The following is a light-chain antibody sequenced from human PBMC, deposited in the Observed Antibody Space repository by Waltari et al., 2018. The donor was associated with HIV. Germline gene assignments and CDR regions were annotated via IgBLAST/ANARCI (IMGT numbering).Light chain of an antibody. Sequence: QSALTQPRSVSGSPGQSVSISCTGTSSDVGAYDYVSWYQQHPGKARKLMIFDVSKPPSGVPDRFSGSKSDNTASLTISGLQAEDEADYYCCSYAGSDTFVLFGGGTKLTIL. CDR3: CSYAGSDTFVL. J-gene: IGLJ2*01. CDR2: DVS. CDR1: SSDVGAYDY. V-gene: IGLV2-11*01.